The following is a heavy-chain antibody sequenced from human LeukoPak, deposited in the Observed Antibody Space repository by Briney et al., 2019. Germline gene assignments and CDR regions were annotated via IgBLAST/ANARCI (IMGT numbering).Heavy chain of an antibody. CDR1: GFTFSSYD. CDR2: IGTAGDT. J-gene: IGHJ4*02. V-gene: IGHV3-13*01. CDR3: ARAGLNSWELVFDY. Sequence: GGSLRLSSAASGFTFSSYDMHWVRQGTGKGLEWVSAIGTAGDTYYPGSVKGRFTISRENAKNSLYLQMNSLRAGDTAVYYCARAGLNSWELVFDYWGQGTLVTVPS. D-gene: IGHD1-26*01.